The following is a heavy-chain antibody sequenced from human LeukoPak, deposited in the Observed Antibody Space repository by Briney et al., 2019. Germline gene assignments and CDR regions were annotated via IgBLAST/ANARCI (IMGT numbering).Heavy chain of an antibody. CDR2: IYYSGST. J-gene: IGHJ5*02. CDR1: GGSISSYY. Sequence: ASETLSLTCTVSGGSISSYYWSWIRQPPGKGLEWIGYIYYSGSTNYNPSLKSRAAISVDTSKNQFSLKLSSVTAADTAVYYCARTTFHYGSGSYYNWFDPWGLGTLVTVSS. V-gene: IGHV4-59*01. D-gene: IGHD3-10*01. CDR3: ARTTFHYGSGSYYNWFDP.